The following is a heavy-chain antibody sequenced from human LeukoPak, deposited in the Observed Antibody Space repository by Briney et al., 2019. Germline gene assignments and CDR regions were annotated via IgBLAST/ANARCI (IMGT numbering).Heavy chain of an antibody. CDR1: GFTVSSNY. CDR3: ARDRGAYYYDTGY. D-gene: IGHD3-22*01. Sequence: GGSLRLSCAASGFTVSSNYMNWVRQAPGKGLEWVSVIYSGGETYYADSVKGRITISRDNSKNTLYLQMNSLRAEDTAVYYCARDRGAYYYDTGYWGQGTLVTVSS. J-gene: IGHJ4*02. V-gene: IGHV3-66*01. CDR2: IYSGGET.